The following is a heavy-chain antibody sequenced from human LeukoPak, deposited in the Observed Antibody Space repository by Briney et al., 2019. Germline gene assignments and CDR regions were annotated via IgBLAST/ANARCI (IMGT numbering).Heavy chain of an antibody. CDR2: ISSSGSTI. Sequence: GGSLRLSCAASGFTFSDYYMSWIRQAPGKGLEWVSYISSSGSTIYYADSVKGRFTISRDNAKNSLYLQMNSLRAEDTAVYYCARASYDILTGHIYGMDVWGQGTTVTVSS. V-gene: IGHV3-11*04. D-gene: IGHD3-9*01. CDR1: GFTFSDYY. CDR3: ARASYDILTGHIYGMDV. J-gene: IGHJ6*02.